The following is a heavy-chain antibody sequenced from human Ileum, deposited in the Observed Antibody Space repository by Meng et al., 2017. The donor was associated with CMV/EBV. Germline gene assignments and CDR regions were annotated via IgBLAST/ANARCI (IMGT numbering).Heavy chain of an antibody. CDR1: GFTFSKYW. V-gene: IGHV3-74*01. J-gene: IGHJ4*02. D-gene: IGHD3-10*01. Sequence: GESLKISCAASGFTFSKYWMHWVRQAPGKGLVWVSHINNGGNSVTYADSVKGRFTISRDNAKNTLYLQKSSLRAEDTAVYYCARAGGGFDYWGQGTPVTVSS. CDR2: INNGGNSV. CDR3: ARAGGGFDY.